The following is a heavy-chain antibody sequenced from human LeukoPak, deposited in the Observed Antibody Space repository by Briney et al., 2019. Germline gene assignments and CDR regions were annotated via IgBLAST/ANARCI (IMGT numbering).Heavy chain of an antibody. V-gene: IGHV4-39*01. D-gene: IGHD1-14*01. CDR2: IHYSGKT. J-gene: IGHJ5*02. CDR1: GGSISSGDYY. Sequence: SETLSLTCTVSGGSISSGDYYWDWIRQPPGKDLEWIGNIHYSGKTYYTPSLRGRVTISVDTSKNQLSLKLTFVTAADTAVYYCARHPEARNWFDPWGQGALVTVSS. CDR3: ARHPEARNWFDP.